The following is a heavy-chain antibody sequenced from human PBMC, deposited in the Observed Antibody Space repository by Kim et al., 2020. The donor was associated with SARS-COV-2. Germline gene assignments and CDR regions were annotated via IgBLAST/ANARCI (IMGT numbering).Heavy chain of an antibody. D-gene: IGHD3-22*01. J-gene: IGHJ3*01. CDR2: ISSSSSTI. CDR3: ARDYYDSSGYYSGDV. CDR1: GFTFSSYS. V-gene: IGHV3-48*04. Sequence: GGSLRLSCAASGFTFSSYSMNWVRQAPGKGLEWVSYISSSSSTIYYADSVKGRFTISRDNAKNSLYLQMNSLRAEDTAVYYCARDYYDSSGYYSGDVWGQGTMVPVSS.